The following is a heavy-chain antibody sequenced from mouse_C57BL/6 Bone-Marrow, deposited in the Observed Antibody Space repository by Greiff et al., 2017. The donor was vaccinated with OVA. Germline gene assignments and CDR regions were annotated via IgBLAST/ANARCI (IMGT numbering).Heavy chain of an antibody. D-gene: IGHD1-1*01. CDR1: GYSITSGYY. Sequence: EVQLQESGPGLVKPSQSLSLTCSVTGYSITSGYYWNWIRQFPGNKLEWMGYISYDGSNNYNPSLKNRISITRDTSKNQFFLKLNSVTTEDTATYYCARGDYYYGSSYVPRVAYWGQGTLVTVSA. CDR2: ISYDGSN. J-gene: IGHJ3*01. CDR3: ARGDYYYGSSYVPRVAY. V-gene: IGHV3-6*01.